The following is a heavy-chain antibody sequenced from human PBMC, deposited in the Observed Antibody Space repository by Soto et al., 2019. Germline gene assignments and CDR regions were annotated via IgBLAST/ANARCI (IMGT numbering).Heavy chain of an antibody. J-gene: IGHJ6*03. D-gene: IGHD3-3*01. CDR2: IWYDGSNK. CDR3: ARDPVAYDFWSGRYYYMDV. CDR1: GFTFSSYG. Sequence: GGSLRLSCAASGFTFSSYGMHWVRQAPGKGLEWVAVIWYDGSNKYYADSVKGRFTISRDNSKNTLYLQMNSLRAEDTAVYYCARDPVAYDFWSGRYYYMDVWGKGTTVTVSS. V-gene: IGHV3-33*01.